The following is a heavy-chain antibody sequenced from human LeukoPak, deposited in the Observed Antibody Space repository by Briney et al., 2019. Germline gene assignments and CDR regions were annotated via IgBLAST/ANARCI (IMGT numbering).Heavy chain of an antibody. CDR3: ARGQDEYYYDSSGYPGYFQH. V-gene: IGHV4-59*01. CDR2: IYYSGST. J-gene: IGHJ1*01. Sequence: SETLSLACTVSGGSINSYYWSWIRQPPGKGLEWIGYIYYSGSTNYNPSLKSRVTISVDTSKNQFSLKLSSVTAADTAVYYCARGQDEYYYDSSGYPGYFQHWGQGTLVTVSS. D-gene: IGHD3-22*01. CDR1: GGSINSYY.